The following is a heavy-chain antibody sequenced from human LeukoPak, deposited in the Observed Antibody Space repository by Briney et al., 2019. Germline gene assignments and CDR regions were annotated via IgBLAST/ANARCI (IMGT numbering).Heavy chain of an antibody. CDR2: ISSSSSYI. CDR1: GFTFEDYG. Sequence: GGSLRLSCAASGFTFEDYGLNWVRQAPGKGLEWVSSISSSSSYIYYADSVKGRFTISRDNARNSLYLQMNSLRAEDTAIYYCARHAGTTVTPIDYWGQGTLVTVSS. V-gene: IGHV3-21*01. J-gene: IGHJ4*02. D-gene: IGHD4-17*01. CDR3: ARHAGTTVTPIDY.